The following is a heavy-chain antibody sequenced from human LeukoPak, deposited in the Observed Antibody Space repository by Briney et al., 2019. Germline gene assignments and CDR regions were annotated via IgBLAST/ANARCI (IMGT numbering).Heavy chain of an antibody. CDR3: ARGAVQYNWFDP. Sequence: SQTLSLTCTVSGGSISSGGYYWSWIRQHPGKGLEWIGYIYYSGSTYYNPSLKSRVTISVDTSKNQFSLKLSSVTAADTAVYYCARGAVQYNWFDPWGHGTLVTVSS. CDR1: GGSISSGGYY. D-gene: IGHD6-19*01. J-gene: IGHJ5*02. CDR2: IYYSGST. V-gene: IGHV4-31*03.